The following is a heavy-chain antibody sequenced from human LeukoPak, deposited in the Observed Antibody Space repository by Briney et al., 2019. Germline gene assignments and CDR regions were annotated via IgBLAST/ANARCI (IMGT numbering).Heavy chain of an antibody. CDR3: ARSLGATANDAFDM. D-gene: IGHD1-26*01. CDR1: GGSIGSYF. Sequence: SETLSLTCTVSGGSIGSYFWSWIRQPPGKGLEWIGFIYYSGTTSYNPSLKSRVTISVDTSKNQFSLKVSSVTAADTALYYCARSLGATANDAFDMWGQGTMVTVSS. CDR2: IYYSGTT. V-gene: IGHV4-59*01. J-gene: IGHJ3*02.